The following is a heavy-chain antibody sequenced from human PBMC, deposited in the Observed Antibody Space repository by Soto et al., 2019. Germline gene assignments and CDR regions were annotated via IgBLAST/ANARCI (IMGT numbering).Heavy chain of an antibody. J-gene: IGHJ3*02. Sequence: PGGSMRLSCAASGFTFSSYGMHWVRQAPGKGLEWVAVIWYDGSNKCYADSVKGRFTISRDNSKNTLYLQMNSLRAEDTAVYYCARDPLEFDAFDIWGQGTMVTVSS. CDR1: GFTFSSYG. V-gene: IGHV3-33*01. CDR2: IWYDGSNK. D-gene: IGHD3-10*01. CDR3: ARDPLEFDAFDI.